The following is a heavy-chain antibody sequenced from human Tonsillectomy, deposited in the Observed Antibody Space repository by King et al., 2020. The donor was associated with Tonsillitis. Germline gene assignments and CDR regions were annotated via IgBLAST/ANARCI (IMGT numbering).Heavy chain of an antibody. D-gene: IGHD7-27*01. Sequence: LQLQESGPGLVKPSETLSLTCIVSGGSISGSTYYWGWFRQPPGKGLEWIGGIYYRGDTYSNPSLQSRLIMSVDTSKNQFSLNLRSLTAADTAVYYCARSLGCSAHSRCFDSWGQGTLVTVSS. J-gene: IGHJ4*02. CDR2: IYYRGDT. V-gene: IGHV4-39*07. CDR3: ARSLGCSAHSRCFDS. CDR1: GGSISGSTYY.